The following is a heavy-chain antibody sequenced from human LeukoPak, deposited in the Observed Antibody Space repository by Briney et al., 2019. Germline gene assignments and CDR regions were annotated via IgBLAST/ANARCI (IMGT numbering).Heavy chain of an antibody. Sequence: SETLSLTCTVSGGSISSGGYYWSWIRQHPGKGLEWIGYIYYSGSTYYNPSLKSRVTISVDTSKNQSSLKLSSVTAADTAVYYCARVRYYYYMDVWGKGTTVTVSS. J-gene: IGHJ6*03. CDR1: GGSISSGGYY. D-gene: IGHD4-17*01. CDR2: IYYSGST. V-gene: IGHV4-31*03. CDR3: ARVRYYYYMDV.